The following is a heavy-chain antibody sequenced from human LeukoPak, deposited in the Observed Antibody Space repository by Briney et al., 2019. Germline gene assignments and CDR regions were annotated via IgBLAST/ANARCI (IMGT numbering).Heavy chain of an antibody. CDR1: GYTFTGYY. V-gene: IGHV1-2*02. D-gene: IGHD3-9*01. CDR2: INPNSGGT. J-gene: IGHJ4*02. Sequence: SVKVSCKASGYTFTGYYMHWVRQAPGQGLEWMGWINPNSGGTNYAQKFQGRVTMTRDTSISTAYMELSRLRSDDTAVYYCARGRYFDWLLAFDYWGQGTLVTVSS. CDR3: ARGRYFDWLLAFDY.